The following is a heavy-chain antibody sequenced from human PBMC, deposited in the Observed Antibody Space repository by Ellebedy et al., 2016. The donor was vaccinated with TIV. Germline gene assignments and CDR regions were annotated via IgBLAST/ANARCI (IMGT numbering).Heavy chain of an antibody. Sequence: GESLKISCAASGFPFSSYGMQWVRQAPGKGLEWVAVIWNDGSNKFYADSVKGRFTLSRDNSQNPVYVQMNRLRAEDTALYYCARDSVAGHFDYWGQGTLVTVSS. CDR1: GFPFSSYG. CDR3: ARDSVAGHFDY. CDR2: IWNDGSNK. J-gene: IGHJ4*02. V-gene: IGHV3-33*01. D-gene: IGHD6-19*01.